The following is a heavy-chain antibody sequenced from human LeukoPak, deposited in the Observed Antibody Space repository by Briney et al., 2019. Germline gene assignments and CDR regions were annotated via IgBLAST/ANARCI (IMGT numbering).Heavy chain of an antibody. V-gene: IGHV3-7*01. Sequence: PGGSLRLSCAASGFTFSSYSMSWVRQAPGKGLEWVANIKQDGSEKYYVDSVKGRFTISRDNAKNSLYLQMNSLRAEDTAVYYCARDRYCSGDSCYQHNWFDPWGQGTLVTVSS. CDR1: GFTFSSYS. J-gene: IGHJ5*02. CDR3: ARDRYCSGDSCYQHNWFDP. D-gene: IGHD2-15*01. CDR2: IKQDGSEK.